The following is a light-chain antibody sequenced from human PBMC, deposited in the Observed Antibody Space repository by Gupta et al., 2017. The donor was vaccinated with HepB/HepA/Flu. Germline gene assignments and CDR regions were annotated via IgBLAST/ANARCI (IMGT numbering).Light chain of an antibody. CDR3: QHLKSYPLT. V-gene: IGKV1-9*01. CDR1: QVISSY. Sequence: DIQLTQPPSLRSASVGDRVTITCRASQVISSYLGWYQQKPGKAPKFLIYDASTLQSGFPSSFSGSGSGTEFTLTISSLQPEDFATYYCQHLKSYPLTFGGGTKVEIK. CDR2: DAS. J-gene: IGKJ4*01.